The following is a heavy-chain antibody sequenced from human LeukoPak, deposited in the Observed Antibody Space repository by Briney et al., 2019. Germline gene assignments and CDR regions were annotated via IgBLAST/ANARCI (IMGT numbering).Heavy chain of an antibody. D-gene: IGHD6-6*01. V-gene: IGHV3-23*01. CDR1: GFTFSNFG. CDR2: ISGSGNNM. CDR3: AKDAGPQQLVFFDS. J-gene: IGHJ4*02. Sequence: PGGSLRLSCTATGFTFSNFGMAWVRQAPGQGLEWVSTISGSGNNMYQADSVKGRFTISRDNSRSTLYLQMNSLRAEDTAVYYCAKDAGPQQLVFFDSWGQGTLVTVFS.